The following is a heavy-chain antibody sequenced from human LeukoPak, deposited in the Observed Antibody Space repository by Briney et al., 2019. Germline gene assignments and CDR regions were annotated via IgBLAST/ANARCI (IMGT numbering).Heavy chain of an antibody. CDR2: ISYVISYDVSNK. CDR3: ARDTYYYDNSGYQTWFDP. V-gene: IGHV3-30*04. J-gene: IGHJ5*02. CDR1: GFTFSNYA. D-gene: IGHD3-22*01. Sequence: PGGSLRLSCAASGFTFSNYAMHWVRQAPGKGLEWVAVISYVISYDVSNKYYADSVKGRFTISRDNAKNSLYLQMNSLRAEDTAVYYCARDTYYYDNSGYQTWFDPWGQGTLVTVSS.